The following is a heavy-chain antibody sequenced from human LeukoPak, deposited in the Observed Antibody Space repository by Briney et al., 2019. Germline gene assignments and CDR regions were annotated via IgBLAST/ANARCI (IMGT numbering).Heavy chain of an antibody. CDR3: ARTGGGGGATLDY. V-gene: IGHV4-30-4*01. J-gene: IGHJ4*02. CDR1: GGSISSGDYY. Sequence: SETLSLTCTVSGGSISSGDYYWSWIRQPPGKGLEWIGYIYCSGSTYYNPSLKSRVTISVDTSKNQFSLKLSSVTAADTAVYYCARTGGGGGATLDYWGQGTLVTVSS. CDR2: IYCSGST. D-gene: IGHD1-26*01.